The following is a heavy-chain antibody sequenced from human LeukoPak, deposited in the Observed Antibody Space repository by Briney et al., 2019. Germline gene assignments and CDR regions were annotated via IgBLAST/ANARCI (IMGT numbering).Heavy chain of an antibody. V-gene: IGHV1-2*02. J-gene: IGHJ4*02. CDR3: ARVGYYYDSSGSNSG. CDR1: GYTFTGYY. D-gene: IGHD3-22*01. Sequence: GASVKVSCKASGYTFTGYYMHWVRQAPGQGLEWMGWINPNSGGTNYAQKFQGRVTMTRDTSISTAYMELSRLRSDDTAVYYCARVGYYYDSSGSNSGWGQGTLVTVSS. CDR2: INPNSGGT.